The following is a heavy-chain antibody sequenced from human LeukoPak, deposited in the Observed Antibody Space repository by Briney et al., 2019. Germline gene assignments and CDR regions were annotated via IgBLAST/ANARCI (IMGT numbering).Heavy chain of an antibody. Sequence: ASVKVSCKASGYTFTGYYMHWVRQAPGQGLEWMGWINPNSGGTNYAQKFQGRVTMTRDTSISTAYMELSRLRSDDTAVYYCARAAVATGYFDYWGQETLVTVSS. CDR3: ARAAVATGYFDY. V-gene: IGHV1-2*02. CDR1: GYTFTGYY. D-gene: IGHD5-12*01. J-gene: IGHJ4*02. CDR2: INPNSGGT.